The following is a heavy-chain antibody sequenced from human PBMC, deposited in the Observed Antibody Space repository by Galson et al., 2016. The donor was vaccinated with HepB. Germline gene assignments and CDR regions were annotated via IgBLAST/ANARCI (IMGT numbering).Heavy chain of an antibody. CDR1: RYSFSGYY. V-gene: IGHV1-2*06. CDR3: TRGLDYFDS. Sequence: SCKASRYSFSGYYIHWVRQTPGQGLESVGRINPNTGDTNYAQQFQGRVTLTRDRSISTAFMELSRLRSDDTAVYYCTRGLDYFDSWGQGTLVTVSS. J-gene: IGHJ4*02. CDR2: INPNTGDT.